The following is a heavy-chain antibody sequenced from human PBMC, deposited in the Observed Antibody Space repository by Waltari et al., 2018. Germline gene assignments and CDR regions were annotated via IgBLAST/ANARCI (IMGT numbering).Heavy chain of an antibody. Sequence: QVQLQQWGAGLLKPSENLSLTCGFAGESLRGYYWNWIRQPPGKGLGWIGEIEDSGTADDNPSLKSRVAMSVDMSKNQISLRLSSVTAADTALYFCVRGRRYSRPYFDLWGQGALVTVSS. D-gene: IGHD5-12*01. CDR1: GESLRGYY. J-gene: IGHJ4*02. CDR3: VRGRRYSRPYFDL. V-gene: IGHV4-34*01. CDR2: IEDSGTA.